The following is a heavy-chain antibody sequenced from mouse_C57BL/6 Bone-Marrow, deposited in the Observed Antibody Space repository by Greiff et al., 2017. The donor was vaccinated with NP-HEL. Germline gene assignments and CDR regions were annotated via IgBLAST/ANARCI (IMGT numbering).Heavy chain of an antibody. J-gene: IGHJ1*03. V-gene: IGHV1-26*01. D-gene: IGHD1-1*01. CDR1: GYTFTDYY. Sequence: EVQLRQSGPELVKPGASVKISCKASGYTFTDYYMNWVKQSHGKSLEWIGDINPNNGGTSYNQKFKGKATLTVDKSSSTAYMELRSLTSEDSAVYYCARILGSYYYGSSHWYFDVWGTGTTVTVSS. CDR3: ARILGSYYYGSSHWYFDV. CDR2: INPNNGGT.